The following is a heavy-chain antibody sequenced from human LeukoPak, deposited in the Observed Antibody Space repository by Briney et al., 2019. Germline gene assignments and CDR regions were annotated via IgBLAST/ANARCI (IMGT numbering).Heavy chain of an antibody. CDR1: GYTFTGYY. V-gene: IGHV1-2*02. Sequence: ASVKVSCKASGYTFTGYYMHWVRQAPGQGLEWMGWINPNSGGTKYAQKFQGRLTMTTDTSTSTAYMELRSLRSDDTAVYYCARVGDNYDFWSGYPLFPIDYWGQGTLVTVSS. J-gene: IGHJ4*02. CDR2: INPNSGGT. D-gene: IGHD3-3*01. CDR3: ARVGDNYDFWSGYPLFPIDY.